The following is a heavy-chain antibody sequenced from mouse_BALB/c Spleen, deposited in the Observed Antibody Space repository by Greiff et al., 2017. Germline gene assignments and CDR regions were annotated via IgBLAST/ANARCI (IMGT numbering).Heavy chain of an antibody. D-gene: IGHD2-2*01. CDR2: IWAGGST. J-gene: IGHJ3*01. V-gene: IGHV2-9*02. CDR3: ARDGRGYDAPFAY. Sequence: VQLQESGPGLVAPSQSLSITCTVSGFSLTSYGVHWVRQPPGKGLEWLGVIWAGGSTNYNSALMSRLSISKDNSKSQVFLKMNSLQTDDTAMYYCARDGRGYDAPFAYWGQGTLVTVSA. CDR1: GFSLTSYG.